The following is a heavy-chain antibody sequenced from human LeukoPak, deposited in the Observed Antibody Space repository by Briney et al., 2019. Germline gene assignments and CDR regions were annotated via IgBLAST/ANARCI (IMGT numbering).Heavy chain of an antibody. J-gene: IGHJ4*02. Sequence: PGRSLRLSCAASGFTFSSYAMHWVRQAPGKGLEWVSAISGSGGSTYYADSVKGRFTISRDNSKNTLYLQMNSLRAEDTAVYYCAKDSYRLAVAGSVDYWGQGTLVTVSS. CDR3: AKDSYRLAVAGSVDY. CDR2: ISGSGGST. D-gene: IGHD6-19*01. CDR1: GFTFSSYA. V-gene: IGHV3-23*01.